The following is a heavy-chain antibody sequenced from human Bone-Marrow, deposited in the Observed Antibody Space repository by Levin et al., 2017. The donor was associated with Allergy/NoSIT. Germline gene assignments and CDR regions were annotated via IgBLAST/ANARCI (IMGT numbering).Heavy chain of an antibody. V-gene: IGHV3-21*01. J-gene: IGHJ3*01. D-gene: IGHD2/OR15-2a*01. CDR3: VRGIIGDVRVAHKEAFDV. CDR2: ISGDSSDL. Sequence: GESLKISCIVSGFTFSDYSIYWVRQAPGKGLVWISSISGDSSDLYYADSVKGRFTISRDNAKNSLNLQVSSLRAEDTAVYHCVRGIIGDVRVAHKEAFDVWGQGTMVTVSS. CDR1: GFTFSDYS.